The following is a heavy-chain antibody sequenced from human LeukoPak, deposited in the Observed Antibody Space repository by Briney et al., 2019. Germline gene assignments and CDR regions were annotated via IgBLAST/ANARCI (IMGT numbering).Heavy chain of an antibody. CDR3: APSPVGAKHFDY. CDR2: INSDGSST. V-gene: IGHV3-74*01. CDR1: GFTFSSYW. Sequence: GGSLRLSCAASGFTFSSYWMHWVRQAPGKGLVWVSHINSDGSSTSYADSVKGRFTISRDNAKNTLYLQMNSLRAEDTAVYYCAPSPVGAKHFDYWGQGTLVTVSS. D-gene: IGHD1-26*01. J-gene: IGHJ4*02.